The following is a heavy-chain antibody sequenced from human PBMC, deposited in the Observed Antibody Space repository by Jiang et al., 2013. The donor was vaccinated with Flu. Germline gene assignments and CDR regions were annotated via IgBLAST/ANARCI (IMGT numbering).Heavy chain of an antibody. CDR3: ARRYSSDSGGRFFDF. CDR1: GFTFSAYH. Sequence: QLVEVWGRTWYSRGGSLRLSCAASGFTFSAYHMNWVRQAPGKGLEWVSYISNSGGTRYYADSVKGRFTISRDNAKNSLYLQMNSLRAEDTAVYYCARRYSSDSGGRFFDFWGQGTLVTVSS. V-gene: IGHV3-48*01. J-gene: IGHJ4*02. CDR2: ISNSGGTR. D-gene: IGHD6-25*01.